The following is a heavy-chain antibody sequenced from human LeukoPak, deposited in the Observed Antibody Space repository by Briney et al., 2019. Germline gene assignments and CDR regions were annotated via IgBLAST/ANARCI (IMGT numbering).Heavy chain of an antibody. V-gene: IGHV1-46*01. CDR3: ARGLSGAYAGDI. Sequence: ASVKVSCKASGYTFTSYYMHWVRQAPGQGLEWMEIINLSGGSTSYAQKFQGRVTMTRDTSTSTVYMELSSLRSEDTAVYYCARGLSGAYAGDIWGQGTMVTVSS. CDR2: INLSGGST. J-gene: IGHJ3*02. D-gene: IGHD1-26*01. CDR1: GYTFTSYY.